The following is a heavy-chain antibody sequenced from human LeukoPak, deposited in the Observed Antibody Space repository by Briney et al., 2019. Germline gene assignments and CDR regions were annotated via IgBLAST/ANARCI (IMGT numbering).Heavy chain of an antibody. CDR2: INIRADET. CDR3: ERDPSEYEYNRGWYRDF. J-gene: IGHJ4*02. CDR1: GFTFSNYG. V-gene: IGHV3-23*01. D-gene: IGHD6-19*01. Sequence: GGSLRLSCAASGFTFSNYGMAWFRQAPDKGLEGVPTINIRADETHYADSVKGRFTISRDNSKSTLALQMTSLRVDDTAVYYCERDPSEYEYNRGWYRDFWGQGAQVIVSS.